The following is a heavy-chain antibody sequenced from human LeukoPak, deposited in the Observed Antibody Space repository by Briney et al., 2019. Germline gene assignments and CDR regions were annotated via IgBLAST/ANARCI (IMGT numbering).Heavy chain of an antibody. CDR1: GFTFSSYA. J-gene: IGHJ3*02. Sequence: GGSLRLSCAASGFTFSSYAMSWVRQAPGKGLDWVSAISGSGDGTYYADSVKGRFTISRDNSKNTLFLQMNSLRDEDPAIYYCAKGLGDFGRTGAFDIWGLGTMVTVSS. D-gene: IGHD2-21*02. CDR3: AKGLGDFGRTGAFDI. CDR2: ISGSGDGT. V-gene: IGHV3-23*01.